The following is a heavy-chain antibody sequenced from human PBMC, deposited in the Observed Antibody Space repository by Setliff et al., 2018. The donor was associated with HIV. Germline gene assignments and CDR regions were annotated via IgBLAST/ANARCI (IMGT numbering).Heavy chain of an antibody. CDR3: APYNTRSGYYSMGWFDP. V-gene: IGHV4-31*03. CDR1: GGSISSGGYY. D-gene: IGHD3-3*01. Sequence: PSETLSLTCTVSGGSISSGGYYWSWIRQHPGKGLEWIGYIHYSGNTYNNPSLNSRISISVDMSKNKFSLKLSSPTAADTAVYYCAPYNTRSGYYSMGWFDPWGQGTLVTVSS. CDR2: IHYSGNT. J-gene: IGHJ5*02.